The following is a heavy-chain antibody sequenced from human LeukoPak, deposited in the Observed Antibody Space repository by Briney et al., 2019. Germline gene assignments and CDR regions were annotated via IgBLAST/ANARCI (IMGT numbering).Heavy chain of an antibody. J-gene: IGHJ3*02. CDR1: GFTVNSNY. CDR3: ARGVIRGIDAFDI. Sequence: GGPLRLSCAASGFTVNSNYISWVRQAPGRGVEGVSVSYSGGSTDYADSVKGRFTISRDNSKNTLYLQMNSLRTEETAVYYCARGVIRGIDAFDIWGQGTMVTVSS. D-gene: IGHD3-10*01. V-gene: IGHV3-66*02. CDR2: SYSGGST.